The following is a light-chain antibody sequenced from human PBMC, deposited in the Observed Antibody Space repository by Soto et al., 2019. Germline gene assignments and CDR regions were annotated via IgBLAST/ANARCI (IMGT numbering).Light chain of an antibody. CDR3: CSYAGSSTSV. J-gene: IGLJ1*01. CDR2: EVS. CDR1: SSDVGSYNL. V-gene: IGLV2-23*02. Sequence: QSALTQPASVSGSPGQSITISCTGTSSDVGSYNLVSWYQQHPGKAPKLMIYEVSKRPSGVSNRFSGSKSGNTASLTISGLQAEDEADYYCCSYAGSSTSVFGTGTKVTDL.